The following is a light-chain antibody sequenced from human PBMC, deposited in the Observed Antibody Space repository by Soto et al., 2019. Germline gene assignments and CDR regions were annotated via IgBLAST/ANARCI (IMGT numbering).Light chain of an antibody. J-gene: IGKJ3*01. CDR2: GAS. CDR3: QQANSFPFT. V-gene: IGKV1-12*02. CDR1: QIINKW. Sequence: DIQMTQSPSSVSASVGDRLTITCRASQIINKWLAWYQQKPGKAPTLLIYGASTLQSGVPSRFSGSGLGTDFTLTISSLQPEDFATYYCQQANSFPFTFGPGTKVDIK.